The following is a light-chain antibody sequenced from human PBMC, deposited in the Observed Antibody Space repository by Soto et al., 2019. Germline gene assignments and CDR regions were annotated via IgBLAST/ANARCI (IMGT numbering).Light chain of an antibody. V-gene: IGLV2-11*01. J-gene: IGLJ2*01. CDR3: CSYAGSYTLV. CDR2: DVS. CDR1: SSDVGGYNY. Sequence: QSALTQPRSVSGSPGQSVTISCTGTSSDVGGYNYVSWYQQHPGKAPKLMIYDVSKRPSGVPDRFSGSKSGNTASLTISGRQDEDEADYYCCSYAGSYTLVFGGGTKLNVL.